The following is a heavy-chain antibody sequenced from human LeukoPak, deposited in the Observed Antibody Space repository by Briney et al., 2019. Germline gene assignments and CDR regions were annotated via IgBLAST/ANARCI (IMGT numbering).Heavy chain of an antibody. Sequence: GGSLRLSCAASGFTFSSYAMHWVRQAPGKGLEWVAVISYDGSNKYYADSVKGRFTISRDNSKNTLYLQMNSLRAEDTAVYYCARAVQWELIWGQGTLVTVSS. D-gene: IGHD1-26*01. CDR2: ISYDGSNK. V-gene: IGHV3-30-3*01. J-gene: IGHJ1*01. CDR3: ARAVQWELI. CDR1: GFTFSSYA.